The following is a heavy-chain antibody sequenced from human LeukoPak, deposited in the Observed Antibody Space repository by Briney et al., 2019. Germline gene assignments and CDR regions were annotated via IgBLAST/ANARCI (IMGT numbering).Heavy chain of an antibody. CDR3: AREMSLTMVRGEDYYYYYMDV. CDR1: GYTFTGYY. Sequence: ASVKVSCKASGYTFTGYYMHWVQQAPGQGLEWMGWINPNSGGTNYAQKFQGRVTMTRDTSISTAYMELSRLRSDDTAVYYCAREMSLTMVRGEDYYYYYMDVWGKGTTVTVSS. V-gene: IGHV1-2*02. D-gene: IGHD3-10*01. CDR2: INPNSGGT. J-gene: IGHJ6*03.